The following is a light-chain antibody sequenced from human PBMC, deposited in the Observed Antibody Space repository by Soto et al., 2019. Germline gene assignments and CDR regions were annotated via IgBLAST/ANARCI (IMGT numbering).Light chain of an antibody. J-gene: IGKJ4*01. CDR3: QQYGSSPLT. CDR2: DAS. CDR1: QRVSSSY. Sequence: EIVLTQSPATLSLSPGERVTLSCGASQRVSSSYLAWYQQKPGLAPRLLIYDASSRATGIPDRFSGSGSGTDFTLTISRLEPEDFAVYYCQQYGSSPLTFGGGTKVEIK. V-gene: IGKV3D-20*01.